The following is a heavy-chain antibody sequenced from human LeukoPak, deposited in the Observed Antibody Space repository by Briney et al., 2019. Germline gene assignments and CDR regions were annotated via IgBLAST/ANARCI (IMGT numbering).Heavy chain of an antibody. Sequence: GGSLRLSCAASGFTFSNYWMHWVRQAPGKGLVWVSRINTDGSSTSYADSVKGRFTISRDNAKSTLYLQMNSLRAEDTAVYYCARATVGATSDFDYWGQGTLVTVSS. CDR1: GFTFSNYW. D-gene: IGHD1-26*01. V-gene: IGHV3-74*01. CDR2: INTDGSST. CDR3: ARATVGATSDFDY. J-gene: IGHJ4*02.